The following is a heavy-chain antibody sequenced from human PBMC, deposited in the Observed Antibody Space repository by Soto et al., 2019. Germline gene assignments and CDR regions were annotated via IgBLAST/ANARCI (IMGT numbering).Heavy chain of an antibody. CDR1: GGSISSGGYY. CDR3: ARESSWFDP. Sequence: QVQLQESGPGLVKPSQTLSLTCTVSGGSISSGGYYWSWIRQHPGKGLEWIGYIYYSGSTYYTPSFXTRSTXXVDTSKNQFSLKLSSVTAADTAVYYCARESSWFDPWGQGTLDTVSS. V-gene: IGHV4-31*03. J-gene: IGHJ5*02. CDR2: IYYSGST.